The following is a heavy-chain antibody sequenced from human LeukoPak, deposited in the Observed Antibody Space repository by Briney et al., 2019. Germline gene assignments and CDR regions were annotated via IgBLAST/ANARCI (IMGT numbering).Heavy chain of an antibody. CDR2: IHQSGRT. CDR1: GGSFSNYY. J-gene: IGHJ5*02. D-gene: IGHD3-10*01. V-gene: IGHV4-34*01. CDR3: ARLSRFGEFP. Sequence: SETLSLTCAVYGGSFSNYYWSWIRQPPGKGLEWIGEIHQSGRTGYNPSLKSRVIISIDTSKTQFSLNLSSVTATDTAVYYCARLSRFGEFPWGQGTLVTVSS.